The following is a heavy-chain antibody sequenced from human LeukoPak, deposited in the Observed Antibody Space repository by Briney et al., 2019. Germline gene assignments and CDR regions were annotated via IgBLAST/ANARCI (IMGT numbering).Heavy chain of an antibody. D-gene: IGHD3-3*01. J-gene: IGHJ5*02. CDR2: IDEDGKTI. V-gene: IGHV3-74*01. CDR3: VSDLCGGDDQ. Sequence: GGSLRLSCAASGFIFSNDAMSWVRQAPGKGLVWVSRIDEDGKTIDYADSVKGRFTISRDNAKDTLYLQMSSLRDEDTAVYYCVSDLCGGDDQWGRGTLVTVSS. CDR1: GFIFSNDA.